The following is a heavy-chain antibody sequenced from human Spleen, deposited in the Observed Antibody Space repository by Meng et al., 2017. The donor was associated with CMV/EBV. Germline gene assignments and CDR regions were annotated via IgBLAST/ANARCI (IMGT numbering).Heavy chain of an antibody. Sequence: KASGGTFSSYAISWVRQAPGQGLEWMGGIIPILGIANYAQKFQGRVTITADKSTSTAYMELSSLRSEDTAVYYCASCCFAVAGQRFDYWGQGTLVTVSS. V-gene: IGHV1-69*10. D-gene: IGHD6-19*01. CDR3: ASCCFAVAGQRFDY. CDR2: IIPILGIA. CDR1: GGTFSSYA. J-gene: IGHJ4*02.